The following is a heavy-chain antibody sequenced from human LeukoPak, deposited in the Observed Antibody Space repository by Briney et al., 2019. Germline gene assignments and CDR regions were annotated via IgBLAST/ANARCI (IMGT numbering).Heavy chain of an antibody. CDR2: ISSSGGNT. CDR1: GFTFSDYY. Sequence: GGSLRLSCAASGFTFSDYYMSWIRQAPGKGLDWVSYISSSGGNTYYADSVKGRFTISRDNAKNSPFLQMNSLRAEDTAVYYCARAIYDGFDIWGQGKMVTVSS. CDR3: ARAIYDGFDI. J-gene: IGHJ3*02. V-gene: IGHV3-11*01.